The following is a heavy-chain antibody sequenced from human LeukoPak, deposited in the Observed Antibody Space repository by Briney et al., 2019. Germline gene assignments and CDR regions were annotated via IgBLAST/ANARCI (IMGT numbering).Heavy chain of an antibody. J-gene: IGHJ4*02. CDR1: GYTFTSYA. D-gene: IGHD2-2*01. V-gene: IGHV1-2*02. CDR2: INPNSGGT. CDR3: ARALVVVPAAIAY. Sequence: GASVKVSCKASGYTFTSYAMHWVRQAPGQGLEWMGWINPNSGGTNYAQKFQGRVTMTRDTSISTAYMELSRLRSDDTAVYYCARALVVVPAAIAYWGQGTLVTVSS.